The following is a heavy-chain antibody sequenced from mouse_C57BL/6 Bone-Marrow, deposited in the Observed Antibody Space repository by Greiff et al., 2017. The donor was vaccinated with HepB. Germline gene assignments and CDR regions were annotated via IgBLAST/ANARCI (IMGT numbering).Heavy chain of an antibody. J-gene: IGHJ4*01. Sequence: EVQLQQSGPELVKPGASVKIPCKASGYTFTDYNMDWVKQSNGKSLEWIGDINPNNGGTNYNQKFKGKATLTVDKSSSTAYMELRSLTSEDTAVYYCAITTVVPYAMDYWGQGTSVTVSS. D-gene: IGHD1-1*01. CDR2: INPNNGGT. CDR3: AITTVVPYAMDY. V-gene: IGHV1-18*01. CDR1: GYTFTDYN.